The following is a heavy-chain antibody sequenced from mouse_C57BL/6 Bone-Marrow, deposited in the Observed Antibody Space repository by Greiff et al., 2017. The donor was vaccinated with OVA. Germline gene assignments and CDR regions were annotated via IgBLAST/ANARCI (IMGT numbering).Heavy chain of an antibody. V-gene: IGHV1-72*01. Sequence: QVQLQQPGAELVKPGASVKLSCKASGYTFTSYWMHWVKQRPGRGLEWIGRIDPNSGGTMYNEKFKSKATLTVAKPSSTAYMPLISQTSEDAAVYYCASHEGDKAHYWGQGTTLTVSS. CDR1: GYTFTSYW. CDR3: ASHEGDKAHY. J-gene: IGHJ2*01. CDR2: IDPNSGGT.